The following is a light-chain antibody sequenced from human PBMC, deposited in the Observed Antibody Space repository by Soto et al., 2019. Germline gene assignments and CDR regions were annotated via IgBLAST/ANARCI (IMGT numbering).Light chain of an antibody. CDR2: GNN. V-gene: IGLV1-40*01. Sequence: QSVLTQPPSVSGAPGQRVTISCTGSSSNIGAGYEVHRYQQLPGTAPRLLIYGNNNRPSGVPDRFSGSKSGTSASLAITGLQAEDEADYYCQSYDSSLSALYVFGTGTKLTVL. CDR3: QSYDSSLSALYV. J-gene: IGLJ1*01. CDR1: SSNIGAGYE.